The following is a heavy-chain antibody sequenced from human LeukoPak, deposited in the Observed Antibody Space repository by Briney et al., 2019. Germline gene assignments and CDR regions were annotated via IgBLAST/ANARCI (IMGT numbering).Heavy chain of an antibody. J-gene: IGHJ5*02. Sequence: GGSLRLSCAASGFTFSSYGMHWVRQAPGKGLEWVAVIWYDGGNKYYADSVKGRFTISRDNSKNTLYLQMNSLRAEDTAVYYCARGSTITMVRYNWFDPWGQGTLVTVSS. CDR3: ARGSTITMVRYNWFDP. CDR1: GFTFSSYG. V-gene: IGHV3-33*01. CDR2: IWYDGGNK. D-gene: IGHD3-10*01.